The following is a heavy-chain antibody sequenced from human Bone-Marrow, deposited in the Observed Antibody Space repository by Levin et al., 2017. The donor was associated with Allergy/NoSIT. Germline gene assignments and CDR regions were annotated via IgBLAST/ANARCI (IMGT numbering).Heavy chain of an antibody. J-gene: IGHJ5*02. V-gene: IGHV5-51*01. D-gene: IGHD2-2*01. CDR3: ARRMGYCSSTSCYFWFDP. Sequence: GASVKVSCKGSGYSFTSYWIGWVRQMPGKGLEWMGIIYPGDSDTRYSPSFQGQVTISADKSISTAYLQWSSLKASDTAMYYCARRMGYCSSTSCYFWFDPWGQGTLVTVSS. CDR1: GYSFTSYW. CDR2: IYPGDSDT.